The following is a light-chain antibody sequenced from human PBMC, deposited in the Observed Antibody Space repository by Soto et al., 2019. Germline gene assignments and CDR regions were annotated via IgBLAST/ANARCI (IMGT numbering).Light chain of an antibody. CDR1: QSVDSTY. Sequence: EIVLTQSPGTLSLSPGERATLSCRASQSVDSTYLAWYQQKPDQSPRLLIYATSTRAAGIPDRFSGSGSGTDFTLTISRLEPDDVAVYYCQQYNDWPLTFGQGTKVDIK. CDR3: QQYNDWPLT. J-gene: IGKJ1*01. V-gene: IGKV3-20*01. CDR2: ATS.